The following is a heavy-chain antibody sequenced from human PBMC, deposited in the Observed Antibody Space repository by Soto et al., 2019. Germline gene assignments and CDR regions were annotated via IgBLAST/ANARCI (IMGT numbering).Heavy chain of an antibody. V-gene: IGHV4-31*03. D-gene: IGHD2-2*01. CDR1: GGSISSGGYY. J-gene: IGHJ6*03. CDR2: IYYSGST. Sequence: PSETLSLTCTVSGGSISSGGYYWSWIRQHPGKGLEWIGYIYYSGSTYYNPSLKSRVTISVDTSKNQFSLKLSSVTAADTAVYYCARGRLGYCSSTSCYAGVPNYYYYYMDVWGKGTTVTVS. CDR3: ARGRLGYCSSTSCYAGVPNYYYYYMDV.